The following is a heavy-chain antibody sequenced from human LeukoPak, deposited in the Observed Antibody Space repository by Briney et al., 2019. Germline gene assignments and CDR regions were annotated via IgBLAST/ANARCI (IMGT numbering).Heavy chain of an antibody. CDR3: AKDLRKLQLWPLDY. D-gene: IGHD5-18*01. Sequence: GGSLRLSCAASGFTFSSYGMSWVRQAPGKGLEWVSAISGSGGSTYYADSVKGRFTISRDNSKNTLYLQMNSLRAEDTAVYYCAKDLRKLQLWPLDYWGQGTLVTVSS. J-gene: IGHJ4*02. V-gene: IGHV3-23*01. CDR1: GFTFSSYG. CDR2: ISGSGGST.